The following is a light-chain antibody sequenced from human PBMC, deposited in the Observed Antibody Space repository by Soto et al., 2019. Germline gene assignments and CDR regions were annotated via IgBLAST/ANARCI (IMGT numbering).Light chain of an antibody. CDR1: SGDVGGYNY. J-gene: IGLJ2*01. CDR3: SSYAGSNNLV. Sequence: QSVLTQPPSASGSPGQSVTISCTGTSGDVGGYNYVSWYQQRPGKAPKLMIYEVTKRPSGVPDRFLGSRSGNTASLTVSGLQAEDEADYYCSSYAGSNNLVFGGGTQLTVL. V-gene: IGLV2-8*01. CDR2: EVT.